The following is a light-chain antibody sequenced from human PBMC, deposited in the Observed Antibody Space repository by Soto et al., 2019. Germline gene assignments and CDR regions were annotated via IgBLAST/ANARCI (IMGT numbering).Light chain of an antibody. CDR1: ALPKQY. CDR2: TDN. V-gene: IGLV3-25*02. J-gene: IGLJ3*02. CDR3: QSADTSGTYRV. Sequence: SYELTRPPSLSLSPGQTAMITCSGDALPKQYAYWFQQKPGQAPVLVIYTDNKRPSGIPDRFSGSSSGTTVTLTISGVQAEDEADYYCQSADTSGTYRVFGGGTKLTVL.